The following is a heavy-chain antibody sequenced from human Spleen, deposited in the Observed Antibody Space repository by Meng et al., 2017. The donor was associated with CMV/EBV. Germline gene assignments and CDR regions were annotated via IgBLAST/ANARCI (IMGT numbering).Heavy chain of an antibody. V-gene: IGHV4-59*01. CDR2: IYYSGST. CDR3: ARGGTVDYYDFWSGPDY. Sequence: SETLSLTCTVSGGSISSYYWSWIRQPPGKGLEWIGYIYYSGSTNYNPSLKSRVTISVDTSKNQFSLKLSSVTAADTAVYYCARGGTVDYYDFWSGPDYWGQGTLVTVSS. CDR1: GGSISSYY. J-gene: IGHJ4*02. D-gene: IGHD3-3*01.